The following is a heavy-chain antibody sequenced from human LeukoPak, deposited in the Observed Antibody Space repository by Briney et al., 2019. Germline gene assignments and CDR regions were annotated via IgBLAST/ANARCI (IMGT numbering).Heavy chain of an antibody. J-gene: IGHJ4*02. CDR1: GYTFTSYA. Sequence: GASVKVSCKASGYTFTSYAITWVRQAPGQGLEWMGWISAYNGNANYAQKLQGRVTMTTDTSTSTAYMELRSLISDDTAVYYCARDLGCSTSSLSDYWGQGTLVTVSS. D-gene: IGHD6-6*01. CDR2: ISAYNGNA. V-gene: IGHV1-18*01. CDR3: ARDLGCSTSSLSDY.